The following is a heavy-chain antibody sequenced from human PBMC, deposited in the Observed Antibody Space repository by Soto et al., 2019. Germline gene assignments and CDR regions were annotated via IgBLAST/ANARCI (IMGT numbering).Heavy chain of an antibody. CDR1: GGSISSSSYY. Sequence: PSETLSLTCTVSGGSISSSSYYWSWIRQPPGKALEWIGYIYYSGSTNYNPSLKSRVTISVDTSKNQFSLKLSSVTAADTAVYYCARRYGPGFDYWGQGTLVTVSS. J-gene: IGHJ4*02. CDR2: IYYSGST. D-gene: IGHD4-17*01. V-gene: IGHV4-61*05. CDR3: ARRYGPGFDY.